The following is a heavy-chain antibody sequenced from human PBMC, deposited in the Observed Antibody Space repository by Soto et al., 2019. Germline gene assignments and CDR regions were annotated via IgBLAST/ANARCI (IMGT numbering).Heavy chain of an antibody. Sequence: GGSLRLSCAASGFTFTSHGMNWVRQAPGKGLEWVSHITSGSSSKYYADSVKGRFTISRDNAKKSVYLQMNSLRAEDTAVYYCATLSTLPGEYFFDCWGQGTLVTVSS. CDR2: ITSGSSSK. V-gene: IGHV3-48*01. J-gene: IGHJ4*02. CDR1: GFTFTSHG. D-gene: IGHD3-16*01. CDR3: ATLSTLPGEYFFDC.